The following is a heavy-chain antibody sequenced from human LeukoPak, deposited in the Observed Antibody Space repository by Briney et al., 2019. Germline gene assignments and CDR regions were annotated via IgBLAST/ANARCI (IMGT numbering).Heavy chain of an antibody. J-gene: IGHJ6*02. D-gene: IGHD3-3*01. CDR1: GYTFTSYV. CDR3: ARFVDNWSGYFYGMDV. V-gene: IGHV1-18*01. CDR2: ISAYNGNT. Sequence: ASVKVSCKASGYTFTSYVISWVRQAPGQGLEWMGWISAYNGNTNYAQKLQGRVTMTTDTSTSTAYMELRSLRSDDTAVYYCARFVDNWSGYFYGMDVWGQGTTVTVSS.